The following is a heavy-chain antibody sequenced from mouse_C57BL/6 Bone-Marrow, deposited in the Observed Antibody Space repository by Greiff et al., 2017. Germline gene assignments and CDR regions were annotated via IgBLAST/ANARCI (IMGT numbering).Heavy chain of an antibody. CDR1: GYTFTSYG. Sequence: QVQLQQSGAELARPGASVKLSCKASGYTFTSYGISWVKQRTGQGLEWIGEIYPRSGNTYYNEKFKGKATLTADKSSSTAYMELRSLTSADSAVYFCARGDYYGSSYYAMDYWGQGTSVTVSS. CDR3: ARGDYYGSSYYAMDY. D-gene: IGHD1-1*01. J-gene: IGHJ4*01. CDR2: IYPRSGNT. V-gene: IGHV1-81*01.